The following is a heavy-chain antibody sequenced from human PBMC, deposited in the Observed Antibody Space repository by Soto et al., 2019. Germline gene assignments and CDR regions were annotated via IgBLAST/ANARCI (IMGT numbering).Heavy chain of an antibody. D-gene: IGHD3-10*01. J-gene: IGHJ4*02. Sequence: GGSLRLSCAASGFSFSDYYMTWIRQAPGKGLEWVSYINSGGSTIYYADSVKGRFTVSRDNAKNSLYLQMDSLSADDTAVYYCASDPYYYASNYWGQGALVTVSS. V-gene: IGHV3-11*01. CDR1: GFSFSDYY. CDR3: ASDPYYYASNY. CDR2: INSGGSTI.